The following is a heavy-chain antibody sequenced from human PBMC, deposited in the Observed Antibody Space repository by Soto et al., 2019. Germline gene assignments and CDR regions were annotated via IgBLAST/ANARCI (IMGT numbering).Heavy chain of an antibody. J-gene: IGHJ2*01. CDR2: IFPSGAT. V-gene: IGHV4-30-4*01. D-gene: IGHD5-18*01. CDR1: GAPISGGDYH. Sequence: QVQLQESGPGLVKPSQTPSLMCTVSGAPISGGDYHWSWIRQPPGKGLEWIGYIFPSGATHYNSSLVSRITMSVETSNSHFSLKLTSVTAADTAVYLCARGSAAKRYFDLWGRGTLVTVSS. CDR3: ARGSAAKRYFDL.